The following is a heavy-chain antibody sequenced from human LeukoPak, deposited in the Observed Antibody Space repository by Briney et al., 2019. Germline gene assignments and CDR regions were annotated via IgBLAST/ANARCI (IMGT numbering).Heavy chain of an antibody. J-gene: IGHJ4*02. CDR3: ARVLSIAAPRVMGY. Sequence: GASVNVSCKASGYTFTGYYMHWVRQAPGQGREWMGWINPNSGGTNYAQKFQGRVTMTRDTSISTAYMELSRLRSDDTAVYYCARVLSIAAPRVMGYWGQGTLVTVSS. CDR2: INPNSGGT. D-gene: IGHD6-6*01. V-gene: IGHV1-2*02. CDR1: GYTFTGYY.